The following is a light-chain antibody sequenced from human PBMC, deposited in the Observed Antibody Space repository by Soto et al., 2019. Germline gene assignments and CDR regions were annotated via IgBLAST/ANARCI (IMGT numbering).Light chain of an antibody. CDR3: QQYSSNST. Sequence: DIQRTQSPSTLSASVGDRVTITCRASQSTSSYLAWYQQKPGKAPKLLIYQASSLENGVPSRFSGSGSGTEFSLTISSMKPDDFATYYCQQYSSNSTFGQGTKVDIK. CDR1: QSTSSY. CDR2: QAS. J-gene: IGKJ1*01. V-gene: IGKV1-5*03.